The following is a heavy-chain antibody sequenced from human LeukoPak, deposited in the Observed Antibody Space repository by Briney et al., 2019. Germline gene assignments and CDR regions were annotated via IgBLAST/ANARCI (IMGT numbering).Heavy chain of an antibody. CDR2: ISGSGGST. J-gene: IGHJ4*02. CDR3: AKERSHVSSGYYYYRGRRRGHFDY. V-gene: IGHV3-23*01. CDR1: GFTFSSYG. Sequence: GGSLRLSCAASGFTFSSYGMSWVRQAPGKGLEWVSAISGSGGSTYYADSVKGRFTISRDNSKNTLYLQMNSLRAEDTDVYYCAKERSHVSSGYYYYRGRRRGHFDYWGKGTLVTVSS. D-gene: IGHD3-22*01.